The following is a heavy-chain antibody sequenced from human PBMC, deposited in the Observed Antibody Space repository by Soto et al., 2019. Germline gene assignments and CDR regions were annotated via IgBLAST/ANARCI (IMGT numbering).Heavy chain of an antibody. CDR3: ASYCSSTSCYLIQDAFDI. J-gene: IGHJ3*02. D-gene: IGHD2-2*01. CDR2: IKQDGSEK. CDR1: GFTFSSYW. V-gene: IGHV3-7*01. Sequence: EVQLVESGGGLVQPGGSLRLSCAASGFTFSSYWMSWVRQAPGKGLEWVANIKQDGSEKYYVASVKGRFTISRDNAKTSLYLQMNSLRAEDTAVYYCASYCSSTSCYLIQDAFDIWGQGTMVTVSS.